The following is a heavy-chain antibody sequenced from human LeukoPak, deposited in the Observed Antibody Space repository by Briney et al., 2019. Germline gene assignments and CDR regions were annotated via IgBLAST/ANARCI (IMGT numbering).Heavy chain of an antibody. CDR3: TRVNEGTTVVTPYDY. CDR1: GFTFGDYA. J-gene: IGHJ4*02. V-gene: IGHV3-49*04. Sequence: SLRLSCTASGFTFGDYAMSWVRQAPGKGLEWVGFIRSKAYGGTTEYAASVKGRFTISRDDSKSIAYLQMNSLKTEDTAVYYCTRVNEGTTVVTPYDYWGQGTLVTVSS. CDR2: IRSKAYGGTT. D-gene: IGHD4-23*01.